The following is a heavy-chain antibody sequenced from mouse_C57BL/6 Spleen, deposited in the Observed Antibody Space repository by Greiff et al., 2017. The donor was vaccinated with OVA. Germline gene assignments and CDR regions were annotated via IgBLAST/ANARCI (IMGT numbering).Heavy chain of an antibody. CDR1: GFTFSDYY. Sequence: EVHLVESGGGLVQPGGSLKLSCAASGFTFSDYYMYWVRQTPEKRLEWVAYISNGGGSTYYPDTVKGRFTISRDNAKNTLYLQMSRLKSEDTAMYYCARQSVLRPWYFDVWGTETTVTVSS. V-gene: IGHV5-12*01. CDR3: ARQSVLRPWYFDV. CDR2: ISNGGGST. J-gene: IGHJ1*03.